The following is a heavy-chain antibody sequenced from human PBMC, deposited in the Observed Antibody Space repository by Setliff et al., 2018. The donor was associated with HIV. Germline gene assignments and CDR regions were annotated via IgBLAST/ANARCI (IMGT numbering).Heavy chain of an antibody. CDR3: VRDPGLTGNYYYMDV. D-gene: IGHD2-8*02. V-gene: IGHV1-2*06. CDR1: GYTFTGHY. Sequence: ASVKVSCKASGYTFTGHYIHWVRQAPGQGLEWMGRINPNSGGTNYAQKFQGRFTMTRDTSISTAYMELSRLRSDDTALYYCVRDPGLTGNYYYMDVWGKGTTVTVSS. CDR2: INPNSGGT. J-gene: IGHJ6*03.